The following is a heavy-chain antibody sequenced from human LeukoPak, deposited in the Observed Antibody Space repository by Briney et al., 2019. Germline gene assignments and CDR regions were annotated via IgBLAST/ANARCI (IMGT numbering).Heavy chain of an antibody. CDR1: GYTLTELS. J-gene: IGHJ4*02. CDR2: FDPEDGET. Sequence: ASVKVSCKVSGYTLTELSMHWVRQAPGKGLEWMGGFDPEDGETIYAQKFQGRVTMTEDTSTDTAYMELSSLRSEDTAVYYCATVPPFMITFGGVIAGFFGYWGRGTLVTVSS. V-gene: IGHV1-24*01. D-gene: IGHD3-16*02. CDR3: ATVPPFMITFGGVIAGFFGY.